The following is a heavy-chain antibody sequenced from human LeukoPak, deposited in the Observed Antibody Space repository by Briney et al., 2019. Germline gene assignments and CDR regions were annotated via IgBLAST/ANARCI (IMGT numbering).Heavy chain of an antibody. CDR3: ARDRAAWFGDLLGGYYYYYYMDV. CDR2: IHDSGST. D-gene: IGHD3-10*01. Sequence: SETLSLTCTVSGGSISNYYWSWIRQSPEKGLEWIGYIHDSGSTNYNPSLKSRVTISVDTSKNQFSLKLSSVTAADTAVYYCARDRAAWFGDLLGGYYYYYYMDVWGKGTTVTVSS. J-gene: IGHJ6*03. V-gene: IGHV4-59*01. CDR1: GGSISNYY.